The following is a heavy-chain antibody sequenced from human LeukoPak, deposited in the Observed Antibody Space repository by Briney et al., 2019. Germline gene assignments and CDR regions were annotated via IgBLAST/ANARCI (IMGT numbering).Heavy chain of an antibody. V-gene: IGHV3-53*01. Sequence: GGSLRLSCVASGFTVSSNYMSWVRQAPGKGQEWASVIYSSGMTYYADSVKGRFTISRDNSKNTLYLHMNSLRAEDTAVYYCARDLYGVSHDYWGQGTLVTLSS. J-gene: IGHJ4*02. D-gene: IGHD4-17*01. CDR2: IYSSGMT. CDR1: GFTVSSNY. CDR3: ARDLYGVSHDY.